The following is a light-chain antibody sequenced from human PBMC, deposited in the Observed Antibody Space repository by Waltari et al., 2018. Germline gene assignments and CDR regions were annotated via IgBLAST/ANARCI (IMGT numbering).Light chain of an antibody. CDR3: QVWDTASDEYV. Sequence: SYVLTQPPSVSVAPGQTARITCWGNHIGSNSVHWYQQRSGKAPLLVVYDDSDRPPGIPERVSGSNSGNTATLTINSVEAGDEADYYCQVWDTASDEYVFGPGTKVTVL. CDR1: HIGSNS. CDR2: DDS. J-gene: IGLJ1*01. V-gene: IGLV3-21*02.